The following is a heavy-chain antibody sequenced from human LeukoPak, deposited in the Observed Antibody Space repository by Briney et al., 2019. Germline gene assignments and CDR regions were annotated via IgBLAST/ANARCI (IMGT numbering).Heavy chain of an antibody. J-gene: IGHJ4*02. V-gene: IGHV3-33*06. D-gene: IGHD6-19*01. Sequence: GGSLRLPCAASGFTFSSYGMHWVRQAPGKGLEWVAVIWYDGSKQKYADSVRGRFTISRVNSKNTLNLQMNSLRVEDTAVYYCSNVLTVAGTDYWGQGTLVTVSS. CDR1: GFTFSSYG. CDR2: IWYDGSKQ. CDR3: SNVLTVAGTDY.